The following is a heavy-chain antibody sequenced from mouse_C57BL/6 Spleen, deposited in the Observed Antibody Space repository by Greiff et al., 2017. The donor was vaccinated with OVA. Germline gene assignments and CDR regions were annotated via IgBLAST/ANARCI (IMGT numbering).Heavy chain of an antibody. J-gene: IGHJ2*01. V-gene: IGHV1-69*01. CDR1: GYTFTSYW. D-gene: IGHD1-1*01. Sequence: VKLQQSGAELVMPGASVKLSCKASGYTFTSYWMHWVKQRPGQGLEWIGEIDPSDSYTNYNQKFKGKSTLTVDKSSSTAYMQLSSLTSEDSAVYYCAGGSNLDYWGHGTTLTVSS. CDR2: IDPSDSYT. CDR3: AGGSNLDY.